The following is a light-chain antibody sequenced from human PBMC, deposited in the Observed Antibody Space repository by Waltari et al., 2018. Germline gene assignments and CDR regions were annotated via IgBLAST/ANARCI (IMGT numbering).Light chain of an antibody. CDR2: EDN. CDR3: QYFDSSHVV. CDR1: SGNIATNY. V-gene: IGLV6-57*03. Sequence: FMLTQPHSVSESPGKTVTISCTRSSGNIATNYVQWYQHRPGSAPPKVIYEDNQRPSGVPDRFSGSIDSSSNSASLIISGLKAEDEADYYCQYFDSSHVVFGGGTKLTVL. J-gene: IGLJ2*01.